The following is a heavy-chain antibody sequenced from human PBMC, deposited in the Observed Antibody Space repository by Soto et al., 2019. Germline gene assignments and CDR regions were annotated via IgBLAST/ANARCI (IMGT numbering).Heavy chain of an antibody. CDR1: GYTFADYA. CDR2: INAGYGNT. D-gene: IGHD1-20*01. J-gene: IGHJ5*02. V-gene: IGHV1-3*01. CDR3: ARPRTYNWNDPFDP. Sequence: ASVKVSCKASGYTFADYAMHWVRQAPGQRLEWMGWINAGYGNTKYSQKFQGRVTITRDTSASTAYMELSSLRSEDTAVYYCARPRTYNWNDPFDPWGQGTLVTVSS.